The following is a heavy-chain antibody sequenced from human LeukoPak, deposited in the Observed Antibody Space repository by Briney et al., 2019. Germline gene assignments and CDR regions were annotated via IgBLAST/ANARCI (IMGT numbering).Heavy chain of an antibody. CDR3: GRDCGGGTSCGYDYYYYGMDV. CDR2: IYTTGST. CDR1: GGSISHYY. V-gene: IGHV4-4*07. D-gene: IGHD2-2*01. J-gene: IGHJ6*02. Sequence: SETLSLTCTVSGGSISHYYWSWIRQPAGKGLEWIGRIYTTGSTNYNPSLKSRVTISVDASKNQFSLRLSSVTAADTAVYYCGRDCGGGTSCGYDYYYYGMDVWGQGTTVTVSS.